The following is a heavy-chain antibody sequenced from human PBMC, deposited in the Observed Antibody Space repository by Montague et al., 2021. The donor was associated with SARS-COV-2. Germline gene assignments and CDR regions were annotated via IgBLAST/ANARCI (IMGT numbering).Heavy chain of an antibody. Sequence: SETLSLTCSVSGGSISDYYWNWIRQPPGKGLEWIGDIYYNTGNTKYNPXPQSRVTISLDTSKNQFSLNLRSVTAADTALYFCARGTGYDYYFDCWGLGTLVTVSS. J-gene: IGHJ4*02. D-gene: IGHD5-12*01. V-gene: IGHV4-59*01. CDR3: ARGTGYDYYFDC. CDR1: GGSISDYY. CDR2: IYYNTGNT.